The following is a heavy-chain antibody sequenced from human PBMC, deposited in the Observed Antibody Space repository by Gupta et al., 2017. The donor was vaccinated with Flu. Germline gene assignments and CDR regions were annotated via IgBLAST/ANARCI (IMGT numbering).Heavy chain of an antibody. J-gene: IGHJ6*03. Sequence: VRQAPGKGLEWVAVISYDGSNKYYADSVKGRFTISRDNSKNTLYLQMNSLRAEDTAVYYCARGREDYDFWRNLSYYYYMDVWGKGTTVTVSS. V-gene: IGHV3-30-3*01. D-gene: IGHD3-3*01. CDR3: ARGREDYDFWRNLSYYYYMDV. CDR2: ISYDGSNK.